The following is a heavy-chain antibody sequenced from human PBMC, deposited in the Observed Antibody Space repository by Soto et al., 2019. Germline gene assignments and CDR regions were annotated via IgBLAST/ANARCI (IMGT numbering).Heavy chain of an antibody. D-gene: IGHD6-6*01. CDR1: GFTLSGYA. V-gene: IGHV3-64*01. CDR3: ARRARPDFYYMDV. CDR2: ISSNGVGT. J-gene: IGHJ6*03. Sequence: EVQLAESGGGLAQPGGSLRLSCAASGFTLSGYARDWVRQARGKGLEYVSGISSNGVGTYYANSVQGRFTISRDNSKNTVYLQMGSLRPEDMAVYYCARRARPDFYYMDVWGKGTTVTVSS.